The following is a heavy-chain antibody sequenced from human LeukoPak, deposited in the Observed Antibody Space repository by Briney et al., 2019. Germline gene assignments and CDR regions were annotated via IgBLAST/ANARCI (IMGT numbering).Heavy chain of an antibody. D-gene: IGHD6-19*01. Sequence: GGSLRLSCSASGFSFSSYAMHWVRQAPGKGLEYVSGISNNGGSPYYTDSAKGRFTISRDNSKNTLSLQTSSLRAEDTAVYYCAREAVAGKGAWFDPWGQGTLVTVSS. V-gene: IGHV3-64D*06. CDR3: AREAVAGKGAWFDP. CDR1: GFSFSSYA. CDR2: ISNNGGSP. J-gene: IGHJ5*02.